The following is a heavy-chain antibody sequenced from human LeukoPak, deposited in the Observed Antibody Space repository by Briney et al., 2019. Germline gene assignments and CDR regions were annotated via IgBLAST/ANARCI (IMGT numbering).Heavy chain of an antibody. J-gene: IGHJ4*02. CDR3: AKHLWRDLLWFGEGYYFGY. CDR2: ISGSDTST. V-gene: IGHV3-23*01. CDR1: GFTFSNYA. Sequence: GGSLRLSCAASGFTFSNYAMSWVRQAPGKGLEWVSVISGSDTSTYYADSVKGRFTISRDNSKNTLYLQMNSLRAEDTAVYYCAKHLWRDLLWFGEGYYFGYWGQGTLVTVSS. D-gene: IGHD3-10*01.